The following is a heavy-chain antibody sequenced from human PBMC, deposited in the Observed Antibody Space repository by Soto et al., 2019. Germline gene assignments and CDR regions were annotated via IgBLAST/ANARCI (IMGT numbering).Heavy chain of an antibody. V-gene: IGHV4-59*01. CDR3: ARDSIVPAAIPVVYYYGMDV. Sequence: SETLSLTCTVSGGSISSYYWSWIRQPPGKGLEWIGYIYYSGSTNYNPSLKSRVTISVDTSKNQFSLKLSSVTAADTAVYYCARDSIVPAAIPVVYYYGMDVWGQGTTVTVSS. CDR1: GGSISSYY. D-gene: IGHD2-2*02. J-gene: IGHJ6*02. CDR2: IYYSGST.